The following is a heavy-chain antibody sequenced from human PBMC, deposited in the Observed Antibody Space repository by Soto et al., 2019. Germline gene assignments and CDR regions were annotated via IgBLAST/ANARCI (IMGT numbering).Heavy chain of an antibody. Sequence: SETLSLTCTVSGCSISSYYWNWIRQPPGQGLEWIGYIYHIGSTNYSPSLKSRVTISVDTSKNQFSLNLSSVTAADTAVYYCARTYRTFSDWTPVYYYYGLDVWGRGTTVTVSS. CDR2: IYHIGST. V-gene: IGHV4-59*01. CDR3: ARTYRTFSDWTPVYYYYGLDV. CDR1: GCSISSYY. J-gene: IGHJ6*02. D-gene: IGHD1-1*01.